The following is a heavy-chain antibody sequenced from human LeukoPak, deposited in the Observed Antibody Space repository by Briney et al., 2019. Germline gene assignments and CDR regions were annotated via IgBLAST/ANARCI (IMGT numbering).Heavy chain of an antibody. J-gene: IGHJ4*02. CDR2: ISGSGGST. Sequence: GGSLRLSCAASGFTFSSYAMGWVRQAPGKGLEWVSGISGSGGSTYYADSVKGRFTISRDNSKNTLFLQMNSLRAEDTAVYYCARASGGNSYYFDSWGQGTLVTVSS. V-gene: IGHV3-23*01. CDR1: GFTFSSYA. D-gene: IGHD4-23*01. CDR3: ARASGGNSYYFDS.